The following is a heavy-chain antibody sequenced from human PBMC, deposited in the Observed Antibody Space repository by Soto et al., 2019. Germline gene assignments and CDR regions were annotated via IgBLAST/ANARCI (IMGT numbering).Heavy chain of an antibody. J-gene: IGHJ6*02. D-gene: IGHD6-19*01. V-gene: IGHV4-4*02. CDR1: GGSINNGNS. CDR2: IYHSGRT. CDR3: SGSYRSGRRCHSYVMDL. Sequence: QVQLQESGPGLVKPSGTLSLTCDVSGGSINNGNSWSWVRQSPARGLEWIGEIYHSGRTDYNPSLKGRVTISLERSKNPFSLKLSSVTAADTAIYYCSGSYRSGRRCHSYVMDLWGQGTTVTVS.